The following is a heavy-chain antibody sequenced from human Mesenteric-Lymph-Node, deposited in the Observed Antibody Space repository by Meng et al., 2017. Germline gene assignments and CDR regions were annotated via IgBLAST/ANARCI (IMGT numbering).Heavy chain of an antibody. J-gene: IGHJ4*02. D-gene: IGHD2-21*02. V-gene: IGHV3-23*01. Sequence: GGSLRPSCAASGFTFDDYGMSWVRQAPGKGLEWVSAISASAATTYYADSVKGRFTTSRDSSKNTLYLQMSSLRAEDTALYYCAKNPPYCGGNCYSDYWGQGTLVTVSS. CDR1: GFTFDDYG. CDR2: ISASAATT. CDR3: AKNPPYCGGNCYSDY.